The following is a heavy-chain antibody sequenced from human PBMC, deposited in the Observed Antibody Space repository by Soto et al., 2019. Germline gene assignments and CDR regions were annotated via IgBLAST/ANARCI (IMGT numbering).Heavy chain of an antibody. CDR3: ARVSRYDSSGYLDY. CDR1: GFTVSSNY. V-gene: IGHV3-53*01. J-gene: IGHJ4*02. CDR2: IYSGGST. D-gene: IGHD3-22*01. Sequence: GGSLRLSCAASGFTVSSNYMSWVRQAPGKGLEWVSVIYSGGSTYYADSVKGRFTISRDNSKNTLYLQMNSLRAEDTAVYYCARVSRYDSSGYLDYWGQGTLVTVSS.